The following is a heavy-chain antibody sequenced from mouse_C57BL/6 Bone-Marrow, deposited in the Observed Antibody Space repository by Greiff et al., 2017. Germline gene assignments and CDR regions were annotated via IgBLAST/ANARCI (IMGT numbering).Heavy chain of an antibody. J-gene: IGHJ3*01. V-gene: IGHV1-7*01. CDR3: ARSGELRLLFAY. Sequence: VQLQQSGAELAKPGASVKLSCKASGYTFTSYWMHWVKQRPGQGLEWIGYINPSSGYTKYNQKFKDKATLTEDKSSSTAYMQLSSLTYEDSAVYYCARSGELRLLFAYWGQGTLVTVSA. D-gene: IGHD3-2*02. CDR2: INPSSGYT. CDR1: GYTFTSYW.